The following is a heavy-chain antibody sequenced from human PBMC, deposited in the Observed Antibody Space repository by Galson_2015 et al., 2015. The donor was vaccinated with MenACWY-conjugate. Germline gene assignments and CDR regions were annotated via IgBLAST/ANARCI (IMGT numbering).Heavy chain of an antibody. J-gene: IGHJ4*02. CDR2: IDPSTSYT. D-gene: IGHD1-26*01. CDR1: GYTFPDYW. CDR3: ARRYSASDY. V-gene: IGHV5-10-1*01. Sequence: QSGAEVKKPGESLRISCTGSGYTFPDYWISWVRQVPGKGLEWMGRIDPSTSYTTYSPSFQGHVTISSDKSISTAYLRWSSLKASDTAIYFCARRYSASDYWGQGTLVTVSS.